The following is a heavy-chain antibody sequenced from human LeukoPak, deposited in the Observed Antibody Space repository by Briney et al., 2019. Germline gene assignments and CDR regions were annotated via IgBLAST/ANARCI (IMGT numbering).Heavy chain of an antibody. J-gene: IGHJ4*02. V-gene: IGHV3-48*02. CDR1: GFTFSSYS. CDR2: ISSSSSTI. D-gene: IGHD3/OR15-3a*01. Sequence: GGSLRLSCAASGFTFSSYSMNWVRQAPGKGLEWVSYISSSSSTIYYAVSVKGRFTISRDDAKNSLYLQINSLRDEDSAVYYCARARTGCDSWGQGTLVTVSS. CDR3: ARARTGCDS.